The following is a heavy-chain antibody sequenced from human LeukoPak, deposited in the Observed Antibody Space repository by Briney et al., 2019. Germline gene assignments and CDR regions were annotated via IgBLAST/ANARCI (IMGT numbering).Heavy chain of an antibody. CDR1: GDRVSSNTAA. Sequence: SQTLSLTCAISGDRVSSNTAAWNWIRQSPSRGLEWLGRTFYRSNWYDDYAASVKSRITINPDTSKNQFSLHLKSVTPEDTAVYYCAREVAGTWAFDIWGQGTRVTVSS. CDR2: TFYRSNWYD. D-gene: IGHD6-19*01. CDR3: AREVAGTWAFDI. V-gene: IGHV6-1*01. J-gene: IGHJ3*02.